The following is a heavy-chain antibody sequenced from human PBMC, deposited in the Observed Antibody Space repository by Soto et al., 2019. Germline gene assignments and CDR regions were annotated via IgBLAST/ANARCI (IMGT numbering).Heavy chain of an antibody. CDR2: INHSGST. V-gene: IGHV4-34*01. CDR1: GWSFSGYY. D-gene: IGHD1-20*01. CDR3: ARGVRDNWNRMNWFDP. Sequence: PSETLSLTCAVYGWSFSGYYWSWIRQPPGKGLEWIGEINHSGSTNYNPSLKSRVTISVDTSKNQFSLKLSSVTAADTAVYYCARGVRDNWNRMNWFDPWGQGTLVTVSS. J-gene: IGHJ5*02.